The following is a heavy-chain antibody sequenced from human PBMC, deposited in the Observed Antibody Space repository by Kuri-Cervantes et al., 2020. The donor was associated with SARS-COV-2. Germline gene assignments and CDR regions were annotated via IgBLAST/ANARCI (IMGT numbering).Heavy chain of an antibody. CDR2: INPSGGGT. V-gene: IGHV1-46*01. CDR1: GYTFTTYY. D-gene: IGHD4-17*01. J-gene: IGHJ6*02. CDR3: ARDPTTVTTGIGMDV. Sequence: GESLKISCKASGYTFTTYYIHWVRQAPGQGLEWMGIINPSGGGTSYAQKFQGRVAVTRDTPTSTVYMELSSLRSEDTAVYYCARDPTTVTTGIGMDVWGRGTTVTVSS.